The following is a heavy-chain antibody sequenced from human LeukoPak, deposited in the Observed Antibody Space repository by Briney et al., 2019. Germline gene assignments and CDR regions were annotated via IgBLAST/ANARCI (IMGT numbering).Heavy chain of an antibody. V-gene: IGHV3-48*03. CDR1: GFSLSSYE. D-gene: IGHD3-16*01. CDR2: ISSRGSTI. J-gene: IGHJ3*02. CDR3: ARVGWVLRYAFDI. Sequence: GGSLRLSCEASGFSLSSYEMNWVRQAPGKGLEWVSHISSRGSTIYHADSVKGRFTISRDNAKNSLYLQMNSLRAEDTAVYYCARVGWVLRYAFDIWGQGTMVTVSS.